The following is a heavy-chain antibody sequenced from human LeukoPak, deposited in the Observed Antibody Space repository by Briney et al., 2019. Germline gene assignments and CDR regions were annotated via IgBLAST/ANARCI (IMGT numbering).Heavy chain of an antibody. D-gene: IGHD6-19*01. CDR2: IYHTGST. V-gene: IGHV4-4*02. CDR1: GDSLSSSKW. J-gene: IGHJ4*02. CDR3: ARIDSSGWFRGGDY. Sequence: SETLSLTCAVSGDSLSSSKWWSWVRQPPGKGLEWIGEIYHTGSTNYNPSLKSRVTISVDTSKNQFSLKLSSVTAADTAVYYCARIDSSGWFRGGDYWGQGTLVTVSS.